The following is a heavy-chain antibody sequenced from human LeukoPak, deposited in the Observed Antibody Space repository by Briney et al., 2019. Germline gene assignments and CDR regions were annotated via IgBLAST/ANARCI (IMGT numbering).Heavy chain of an antibody. CDR1: GYTFTGYY. J-gene: IGHJ4*02. D-gene: IGHD3-10*01. V-gene: IGHV1-2*02. Sequence: GASVKVSCKASGYTFTGYYMHWVRQAPGQGLEWMGWINPNSGGTNYAQKFQGRVTMTRDTSISTAYMELSRLRSDDTAVYYCARVQSHVLLWFGELLTTGGYYFDYWGQGTLVTVSS. CDR3: ARVQSHVLLWFGELLTTGGYYFDY. CDR2: INPNSGGT.